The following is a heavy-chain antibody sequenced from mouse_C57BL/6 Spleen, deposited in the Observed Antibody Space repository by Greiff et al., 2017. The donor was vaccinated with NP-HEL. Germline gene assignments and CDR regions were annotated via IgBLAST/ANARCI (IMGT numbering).Heavy chain of an antibody. J-gene: IGHJ4*01. D-gene: IGHD1-1*01. V-gene: IGHV1-62-2*01. CDR1: GYTFTEYT. CDR3: ARHEGPHYYGSSGAMDY. CDR2: FYPGSGSI. Sequence: QVQLQQSGAELVKPGASVKLSCKASGYTFTEYTIHWVKQRSGQGLEWIGWFYPGSGSIKYNEKFKDKATLTADKSSSTVYMELSRLTSEDSAVYFCARHEGPHYYGSSGAMDYWGQGTSVTVSS.